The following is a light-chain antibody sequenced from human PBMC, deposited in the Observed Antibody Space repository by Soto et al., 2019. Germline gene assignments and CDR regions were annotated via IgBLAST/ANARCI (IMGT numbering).Light chain of an antibody. CDR2: KAS. J-gene: IGKJ1*01. V-gene: IGKV1-5*03. Sequence: DIQMTQSPSTLSASVGDRVTITCRASQSISSWLAWYQQKPGKAPNLLIYKASSLESGVPSRFSGSGSGTEFTLTIRSLKPDDFATDYCQQYNSYWTVGQGTKLEI. CDR3: QQYNSYWT. CDR1: QSISSW.